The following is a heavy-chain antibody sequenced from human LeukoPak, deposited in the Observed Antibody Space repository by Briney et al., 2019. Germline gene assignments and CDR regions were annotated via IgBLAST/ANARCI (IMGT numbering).Heavy chain of an antibody. J-gene: IGHJ4*02. CDR2: IYYTGNT. D-gene: IGHD6-6*01. CDR3: ARRGISSSLTPALDY. V-gene: IGHV4-59*08. Sequence: PSETLSLTCTVSGGSISNYYWNWIRQPPGKGLEWIGYIYYTGNTNYNPSLKSRVTMSVDTSKNQFSLKLSSVTAADTAVYYCARRGISSSLTPALDYWGQGTLVTVSS. CDR1: GGSISNYY.